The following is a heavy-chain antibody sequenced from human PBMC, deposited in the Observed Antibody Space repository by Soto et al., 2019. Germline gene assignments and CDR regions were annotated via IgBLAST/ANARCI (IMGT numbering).Heavy chain of an antibody. CDR1: GFTFSSYS. V-gene: IGHV3-21*01. D-gene: IGHD3-10*01. Sequence: PVGSLRLSCAASGFTFSSYSMNWVRQAPGKGLEWVSSISSSSSYIYYADSVKGRFTIARDNAKNSLYLQMNSLRAEDTAVYYCARDMPSAPPWFGDTPQPYAFDIWGQGTMVTVSS. CDR2: ISSSSSYI. CDR3: ARDMPSAPPWFGDTPQPYAFDI. J-gene: IGHJ3*02.